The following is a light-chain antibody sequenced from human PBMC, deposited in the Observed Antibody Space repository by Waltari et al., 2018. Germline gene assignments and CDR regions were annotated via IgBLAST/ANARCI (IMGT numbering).Light chain of an antibody. J-gene: IGKJ4*01. CDR2: GAS. CDR1: QSVSSN. Sequence: ELAMTQSPATLSVSPGERATLSCRASQSVSSNLAWYQQKPGQAPRLLIYGASTRATGIPARFSGSGSGTEFTLTISSMQSEDFAVYYCQQYNNWPPLTFGGGTKVEIK. CDR3: QQYNNWPPLT. V-gene: IGKV3-15*01.